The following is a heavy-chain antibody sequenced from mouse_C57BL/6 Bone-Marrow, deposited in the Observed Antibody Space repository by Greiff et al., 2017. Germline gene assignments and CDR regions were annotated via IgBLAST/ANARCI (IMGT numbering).Heavy chain of an antibody. D-gene: IGHD1-1*01. CDR2: IDSNDGTT. V-gene: IGHV1-39*01. CDR3: ARDYGSCHDD. Sequence: EVQLQQSGPELVKPGASVKISCTASGYSFTDYYMNWVKQSNGKSLEWIGVIDSNDGTTSYNQKFKGKATLTVDQSSNTAYMQLNSLTSEDTAVYYCARDYGSCHDDWGKGTTLTVSS. CDR1: GYSFTDYY. J-gene: IGHJ2*01.